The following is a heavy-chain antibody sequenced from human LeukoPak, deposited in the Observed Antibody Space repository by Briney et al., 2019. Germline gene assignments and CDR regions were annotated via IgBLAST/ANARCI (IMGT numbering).Heavy chain of an antibody. D-gene: IGHD6-25*01. CDR2: IKRKTDGGTA. Sequence: GGSLRLSCAASGFTFSNAWMSWVRQAPGKGLEWVGRIKRKTDGGTADYAAPVKDRFTISRGDSKTTLYLHMNSLKTEDTAVYYCNTGTAAADYWGQGTLVTVSS. CDR1: GFTFSNAW. CDR3: NTGTAAADY. V-gene: IGHV3-15*01. J-gene: IGHJ4*02.